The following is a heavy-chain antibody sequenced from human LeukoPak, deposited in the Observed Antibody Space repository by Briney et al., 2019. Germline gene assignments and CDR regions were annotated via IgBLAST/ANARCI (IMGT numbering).Heavy chain of an antibody. CDR1: GFTFSSYS. CDR3: ASQAAESRSLYYFDY. CDR2: ISSSSSTI. J-gene: IGHJ4*02. Sequence: GGSLRLSCAASGFTFSSYSMNWVRQAPGKGLEWVSYISSSSSTIYYADSVKGRFTISRDNSKNTLYLQMNSLRAEDTAVYYCASQAAESRSLYYFDYWGQGTLVTVSS. V-gene: IGHV3-48*01.